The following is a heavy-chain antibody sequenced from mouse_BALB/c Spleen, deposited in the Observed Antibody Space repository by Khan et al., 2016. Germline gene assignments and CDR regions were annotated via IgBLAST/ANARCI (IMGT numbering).Heavy chain of an antibody. CDR1: GYTFTSYW. CDR3: ASYYYYGSSYCAREY. V-gene: IGHV1-7*01. D-gene: IGHD1-1*01. Sequence: VQLQESGAELAKPGASVKMSCKASGYTFTSYWMHWVKQRPGQGLEWIGYINPTTGYTEYNQKFKDKATLTADKSSSTAYMQLSSLTSEDSAVLYCASYYYYGSSYCAREYWGQGTSVTVCS. CDR2: INPTTGYT. J-gene: IGHJ4*01.